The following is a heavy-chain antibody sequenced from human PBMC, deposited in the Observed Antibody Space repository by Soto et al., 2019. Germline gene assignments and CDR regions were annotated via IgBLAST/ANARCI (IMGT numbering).Heavy chain of an antibody. CDR1: GFTFTNAL. D-gene: IGHD2-8*01. CDR2: IKSKTDGGTI. J-gene: IGHJ4*02. CDR3: TTTKGHLPPPTNAY. Sequence: GGSRRLACTTSGFTFTNALMSWVRQAPGKGLGWVGRIKSKTDGGTIDYAAPVKGRFTISREESKNTLYLQMNAVQAEDTAVYYCTTTKGHLPPPTNAYCGQGT. V-gene: IGHV3-15*01.